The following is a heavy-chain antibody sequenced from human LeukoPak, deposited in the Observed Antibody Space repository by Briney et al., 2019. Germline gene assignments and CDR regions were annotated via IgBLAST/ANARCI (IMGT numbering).Heavy chain of an antibody. CDR3: AKDSPLVGATTPGFDY. D-gene: IGHD1-26*01. J-gene: IGHJ4*02. CDR2: IRYDGSNK. Sequence: GGSLRLSCAASGFTFSSYGMHWVRQAPGKGLEWVAFIRYDGSNKYYADSVKGRFTISRDNSKNTLYLQMNSLRAEDTAVYYCAKDSPLVGATTPGFDYWGQGTLVTVSS. CDR1: GFTFSSYG. V-gene: IGHV3-30*02.